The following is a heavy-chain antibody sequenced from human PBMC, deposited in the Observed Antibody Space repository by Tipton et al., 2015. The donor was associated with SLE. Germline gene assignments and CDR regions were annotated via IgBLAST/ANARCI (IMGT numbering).Heavy chain of an antibody. CDR1: GASLSSYY. D-gene: IGHD1-1*01. J-gene: IGHJ6*04. CDR3: ARENWSFSHMDV. Sequence: TLSLTCSVSGASLSSYYWSWIRQSPDRGLQWIGNIYATGTTNYNPSLKSRVSMSIDTSKSQVTLKLTSVTAADTALYFCARENWSFSHMDVWGIGTTVTVSS. V-gene: IGHV4-4*08. CDR2: IYATGTT.